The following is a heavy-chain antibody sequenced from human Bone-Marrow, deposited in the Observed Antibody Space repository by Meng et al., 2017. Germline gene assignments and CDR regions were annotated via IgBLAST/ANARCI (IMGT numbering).Heavy chain of an antibody. CDR2: IKSNTDGGTA. J-gene: IGHJ4*02. CDR1: GFYFSNAW. Sequence: GHLVGSGGGLVKPGGSLRLYCAASGFYFSNAWMSWVRQAPGKGLEWVGRIKSNTDGGTAEYAAPVTGRFTISRDDSKSTLYLQLSGLTTDDTGVYYCTWDDKAVSDYWGQGTLVTVSS. CDR3: TWDDKAVSDY. D-gene: IGHD3-9*01. V-gene: IGHV3-15*01.